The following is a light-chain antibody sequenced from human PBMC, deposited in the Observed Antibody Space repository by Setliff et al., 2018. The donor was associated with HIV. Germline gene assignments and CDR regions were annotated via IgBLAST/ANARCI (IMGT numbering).Light chain of an antibody. CDR1: NSDVGNYNQ. Sequence: QSVLTQTPSVSGSPGQSITISCTGSNSDVGNYNQVSWYQQYPGEAPRLIIFEVNERPSWISDRFSASKSGNTASLTISTLQAEDEADYHCCSYAGGNTFIFGTGTRSPS. CDR2: EVN. V-gene: IGLV2-23*02. J-gene: IGLJ1*01. CDR3: CSYAGGNTFI.